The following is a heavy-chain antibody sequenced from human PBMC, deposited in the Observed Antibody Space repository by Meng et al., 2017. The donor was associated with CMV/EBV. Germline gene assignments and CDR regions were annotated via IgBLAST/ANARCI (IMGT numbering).Heavy chain of an antibody. CDR3: ARDGWDTAMPEGVNGMDV. D-gene: IGHD5-18*01. J-gene: IGHJ6*02. Sequence: GESLKISCAASGFTFSSYGMHWVRQAPGKGLEWVAFIRYDGSNKYYADSVEGRFTISRDNSKNTLYLQMNSLRAEDTAVYYCARDGWDTAMPEGVNGMDVWGQGTTVTVSS. CDR2: IRYDGSNK. V-gene: IGHV3-30*02. CDR1: GFTFSSYG.